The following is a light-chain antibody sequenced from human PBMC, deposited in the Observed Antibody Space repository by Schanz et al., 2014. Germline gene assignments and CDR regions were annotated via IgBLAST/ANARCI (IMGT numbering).Light chain of an antibody. CDR2: GAS. V-gene: IGKV3-20*01. Sequence: EIVMTQSPATLSVSPGERATLSCRASQSVSSSLAWYQQKPGQAPKLLIYGASSRATGIPDRFSGSGSGTDFTLTISRLEPEDFAVYYCQQYVTSPYTFGQGTKLEI. CDR1: QSVSSS. J-gene: IGKJ2*01. CDR3: QQYVTSPYT.